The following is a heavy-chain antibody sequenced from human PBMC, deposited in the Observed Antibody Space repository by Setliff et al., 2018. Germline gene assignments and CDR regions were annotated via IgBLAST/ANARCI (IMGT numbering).Heavy chain of an antibody. J-gene: IGHJ3*02. D-gene: IGHD6-13*01. CDR2: IYASGTT. V-gene: IGHV4-61*09. CDR3: ARDGPTGYSSSWKPLDAFDI. CDR1: RGSVSSGSYY. Sequence: SETLSLTCTVSRGSVSSGSYYWNWIRQPAGKELEWIGHIYASGTTTYNPSLKSRVTISLDTSKNQFSLKLSSVTAADTAVYYCARDGPTGYSSSWKPLDAFDIWGQGTMVTVSS.